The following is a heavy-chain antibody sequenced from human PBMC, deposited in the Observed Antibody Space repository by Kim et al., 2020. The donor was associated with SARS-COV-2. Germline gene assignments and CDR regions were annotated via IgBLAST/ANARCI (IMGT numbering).Heavy chain of an antibody. Sequence: SETLSLTCTVSGGSISSSSYYWGWIRQPPGKGLEWIGSIYYSGSTYYNPSLKSRVTISVDTSKNQFSLKLSSVTAADTAVYYCARLGRLGYCSGGSCSSTDYWGQGTLVTVSS. CDR1: GGSISSSSYY. V-gene: IGHV4-39*01. CDR2: IYYSGST. J-gene: IGHJ4*02. D-gene: IGHD2-15*01. CDR3: ARLGRLGYCSGGSCSSTDY.